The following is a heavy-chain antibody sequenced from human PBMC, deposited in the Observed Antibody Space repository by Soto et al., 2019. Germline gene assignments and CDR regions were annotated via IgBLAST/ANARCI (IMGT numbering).Heavy chain of an antibody. CDR1: GFTFTTYA. Sequence: EVQLLESGGDLVQPGGSLRLSCAASGFTFTTYAMSWVRQAPGKGLEWVSALSGSGDTTRYADSVKGRFTVSRDNSKITLYLHMNSMSDEDRALYYCARNSGTLVTSARVFDGWGQGTLVTVSS. CDR3: ARNSGTLVTSARVFDG. CDR2: LSGSGDTT. D-gene: IGHD2-21*02. J-gene: IGHJ4*02. V-gene: IGHV3-23*01.